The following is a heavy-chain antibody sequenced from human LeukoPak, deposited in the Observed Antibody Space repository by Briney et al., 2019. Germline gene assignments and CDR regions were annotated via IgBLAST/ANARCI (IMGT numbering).Heavy chain of an antibody. CDR2: ITDSSTST. V-gene: IGHV3-23*01. CDR1: GFTFNNYV. Sequence: GGSLRLSCAASGFTFNNYVMNWVRQAPGKGLEWVSAITDSSTSTYYADSVKGRFTISRHNSKNTLYLQMNSLRAEDTAVYYCVKGSSSSRPYYFDYWGQGTLVTVSS. CDR3: VKGSSSSRPYYFDY. J-gene: IGHJ4*02. D-gene: IGHD6-13*01.